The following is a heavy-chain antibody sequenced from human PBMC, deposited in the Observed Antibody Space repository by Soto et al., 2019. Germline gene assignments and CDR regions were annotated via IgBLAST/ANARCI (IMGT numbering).Heavy chain of an antibody. CDR2: ISYDGSNK. CDR3: ARSQTRIAVAANY. D-gene: IGHD6-19*01. Sequence: GGSLRLSCAASGFTFSSYAMHWVRQAPGKGLEWVAVISYDGSNKYYADSVKGRFTISRDNSKNTLYLQMNSLRAEDTAVYYCARSQTRIAVAANYWGQGTLVTVYS. J-gene: IGHJ4*02. V-gene: IGHV3-30-3*01. CDR1: GFTFSSYA.